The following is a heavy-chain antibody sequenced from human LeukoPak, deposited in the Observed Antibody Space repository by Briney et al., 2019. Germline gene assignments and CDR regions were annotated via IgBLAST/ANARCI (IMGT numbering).Heavy chain of an antibody. D-gene: IGHD3-9*01. J-gene: IGHJ4*02. CDR1: GGSFSGYY. Sequence: PSETLSLTCAVYGGSFSGYYWSWIRQPPGKGPEWIGEINHSGSTNYNPSLKSRVTISGDTSKNQFSLKLSSVTAADTAVYYCARGHRDYDILTGYYYNYWGQGTLITVSP. V-gene: IGHV4-34*01. CDR3: ARGHRDYDILTGYYYNY. CDR2: INHSGST.